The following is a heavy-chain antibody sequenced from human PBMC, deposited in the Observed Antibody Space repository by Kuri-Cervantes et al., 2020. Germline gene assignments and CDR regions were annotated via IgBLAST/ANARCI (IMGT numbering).Heavy chain of an antibody. J-gene: IGHJ6*04. V-gene: IGHV4-34*01. CDR1: GGSFSGYY. CDR2: INHSGST. Sequence: SETLSLTCAVYGGSFSGYYWSWVRQPPGKGLEWIGEINHSGSTNYNPSLKSRLTISVDTSKNQFSLKLSSVTAADTAVYYCAGFMGRLDVWGKGTTVTVSS. D-gene: IGHD3-10*01. CDR3: AGFMGRLDV.